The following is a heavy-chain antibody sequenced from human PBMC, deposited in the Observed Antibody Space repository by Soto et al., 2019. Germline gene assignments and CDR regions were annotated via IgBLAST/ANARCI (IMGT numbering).Heavy chain of an antibody. V-gene: IGHV3-30*18. J-gene: IGHJ6*02. CDR2: ISYDGSNK. Sequence: QVQLVEAGGGVVQPGRSLRLSCAASGFTFSSYGMHWVRQAPGKGLEWVAVISYDGSNKYYADSVKGRFTISRDNSKNTLSLQMNGLRAEDTAVYYCAKELADFAYYYGMDVWGRGNTVTVSS. CDR1: GFTFSSYG. CDR3: AKELADFAYYYGMDV. D-gene: IGHD6-13*01.